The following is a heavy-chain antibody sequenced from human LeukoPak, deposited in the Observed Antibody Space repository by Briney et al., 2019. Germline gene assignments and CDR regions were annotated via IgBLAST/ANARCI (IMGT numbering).Heavy chain of an antibody. V-gene: IGHV4-4*07. CDR3: ARGGTAVIAPYAFDI. CDR1: GGSISSYF. Sequence: KPSETLSLTCTVSGGSISSYFWSWIRQPAGKGLEWIGRIYSSGSTKYNPSLKSRVAMSVDTSKKQFFLKLSSLTAADTAVYYCARGGTAVIAPYAFDIWGQGTMVTVSS. J-gene: IGHJ3*02. CDR2: IYSSGST. D-gene: IGHD4-23*01.